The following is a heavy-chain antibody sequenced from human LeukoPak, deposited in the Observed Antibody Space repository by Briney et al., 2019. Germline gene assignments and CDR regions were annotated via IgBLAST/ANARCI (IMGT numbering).Heavy chain of an antibody. CDR2: ISWNSGSI. D-gene: IGHD6-13*01. CDR1: GFTFSSYA. V-gene: IGHV3-9*01. CDR3: AKAAGKVY. J-gene: IGHJ4*02. Sequence: GGSLRLSCAASGFTFSSYAMSWVRQAPGKGLEWVSGISWNSGSIGYADSVKGRFTISRDNAKNSLYLQMNSLRAEDTALYYCAKAAGKVYWGQGTLVTVSS.